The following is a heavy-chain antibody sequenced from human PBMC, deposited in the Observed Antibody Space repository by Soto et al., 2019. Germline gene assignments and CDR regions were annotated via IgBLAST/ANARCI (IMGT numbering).Heavy chain of an antibody. CDR3: ARTYYYGSGSYLH. V-gene: IGHV1-69*02. Sequence: ASVKVSCKASGGTFSSYTISWVRQAPGQGLEWMGRIIPILGIANYAQKFQGRVTITADKSTSTAYMELSSLRSEDTAVYYCARTYYYGSGSYLHWGQGTLVTVSS. D-gene: IGHD3-10*01. CDR2: IIPILGIA. CDR1: GGTFSSYT. J-gene: IGHJ4*02.